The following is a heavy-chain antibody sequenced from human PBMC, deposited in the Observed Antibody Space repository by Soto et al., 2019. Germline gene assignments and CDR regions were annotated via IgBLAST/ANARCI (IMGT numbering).Heavy chain of an antibody. J-gene: IGHJ4*02. Sequence: EVPLLESGGGLVQPGGSLRLSCAASGFTFSSYAMSWVRQAPGKGLEWVSIISTTGGTTYYADSVKGRFTISRDNSENTLYWEMKGLRAEDTAVYYCAMGAPGRGRFDYWGQGTLGSVSS. CDR3: AMGAPGRGRFDY. CDR2: ISTTGGTT. V-gene: IGHV3-23*01. CDR1: GFTFSSYA. D-gene: IGHD1-26*01.